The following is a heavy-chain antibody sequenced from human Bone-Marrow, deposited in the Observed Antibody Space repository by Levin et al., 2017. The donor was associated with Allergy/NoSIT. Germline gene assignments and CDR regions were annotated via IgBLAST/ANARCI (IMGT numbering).Heavy chain of an antibody. Sequence: GGSLRLSCVASGFTFNAYAMNWVRRAPGKGLEWVSAMSGTTGSHYYADSVKGRFTISRDSSKNTLFLQMDSLRVEDTATYYCAKGTTVYFYYNGMDAWGQGTTVTV. CDR1: GFTFNAYA. J-gene: IGHJ6*02. D-gene: IGHD2/OR15-2a*01. V-gene: IGHV3-23*01. CDR3: AKGTTVYFYYNGMDA. CDR2: MSGTTGSH.